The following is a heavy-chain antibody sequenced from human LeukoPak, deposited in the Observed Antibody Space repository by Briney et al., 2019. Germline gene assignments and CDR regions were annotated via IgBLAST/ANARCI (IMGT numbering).Heavy chain of an antibody. J-gene: IGHJ4*02. CDR1: DGSTSVDILY. CDR3: VGEEYGTGSYYKSSQ. CDR2: VFYGGYYTGTT. V-gene: IGHV4-39*05. D-gene: IGHD3-10*01. Sequence: PSESPSLTRRLSDGSTSVDILYWGSVRHPRGEWLECLVSVFYGGYYTGTTYHNPSLESRVTVSVDTSKNLCSLRLTSVTAADTAVYYCVGEEYGTGSYYKSSQWGQGTLVTVSS.